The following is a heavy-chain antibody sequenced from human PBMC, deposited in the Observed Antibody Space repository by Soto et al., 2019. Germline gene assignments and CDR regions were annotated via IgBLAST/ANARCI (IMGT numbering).Heavy chain of an antibody. D-gene: IGHD6-19*01. CDR1: GFSFSDYW. Sequence: EVQLVESGGGLVQPGGSLRVSCETSGFSFSDYWMSWVRQSPGKGMEWVANVKQDGSEKNYVDSVKGRFSISRDNARKSVYLQMNSLRGEDTAVYHCAAGRWMVSYWGQGTLVTVSS. V-gene: IGHV3-7*05. CDR3: AAGRWMVSY. J-gene: IGHJ4*02. CDR2: VKQDGSEK.